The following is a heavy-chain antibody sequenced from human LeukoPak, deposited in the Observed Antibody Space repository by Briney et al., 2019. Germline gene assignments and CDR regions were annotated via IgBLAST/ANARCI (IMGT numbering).Heavy chain of an antibody. CDR1: GYTFTMYY. Sequence: GASVKVSCKASGYTFTMYYIHWVRQAPGQGLEWMGMINPNDGATTYTQRFQGRVTMTRDISTTTVYMDLRSLRSEDTDVYFCARGEGGGLSGSLGGLFASYHTYYYMDVWGRGTTVTVSS. D-gene: IGHD3-16*01. CDR3: ARGEGGGLSGSLGGLFASYHTYYYMDV. V-gene: IGHV1-46*01. J-gene: IGHJ6*03. CDR2: INPNDGAT.